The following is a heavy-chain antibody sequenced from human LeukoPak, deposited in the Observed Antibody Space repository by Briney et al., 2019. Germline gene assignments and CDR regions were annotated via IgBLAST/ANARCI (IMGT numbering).Heavy chain of an antibody. J-gene: IGHJ4*02. V-gene: IGHV1-18*01. D-gene: IGHD5-18*01. CDR2: IITYNGNT. CDR3: ARANSPLRGSVQLWLDY. Sequence: ASVKVSCKTSGYTFTSYGLSWVRQAPGQGLEWMGCIITYNGNTYYSQKLQGRVTMTTDTSTSTAYMELSRLRSDDTAVYYCARANSPLRGSVQLWLDYWGQGTLVTVSS. CDR1: GYTFTSYG.